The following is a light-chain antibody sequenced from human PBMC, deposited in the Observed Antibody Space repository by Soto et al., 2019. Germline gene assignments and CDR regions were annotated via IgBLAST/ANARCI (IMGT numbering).Light chain of an antibody. J-gene: IGKJ1*01. CDR3: QRYNSNSRT. CDR1: QNVNKW. CDR2: DAS. V-gene: IGKV1-5*01. Sequence: DIQMTQSPSIVSASVGDRVTISCRASQNVNKWVAWYQQKPGKAPKFLIYDASVLESGFPSRFSGSGSGTEFTLTISRLQPEDFATYYRQRYNSNSRTFGQGTKV.